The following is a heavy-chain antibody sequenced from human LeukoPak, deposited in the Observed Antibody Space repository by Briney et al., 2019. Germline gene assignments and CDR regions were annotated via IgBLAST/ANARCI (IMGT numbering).Heavy chain of an antibody. J-gene: IGHJ4*02. CDR3: ARGGEGYCSSTSCYTSPLDY. Sequence: PGGSLRLSCAASGFTFSSYSMNWVRQAPGKGLEWVANIKQDGSEKYYVDSVKGRFTISRDNAKNSLYLQMNSLRAEDTAVYYCARGGEGYCSSTSCYTSPLDYWGQGTLVTVSS. CDR2: IKQDGSEK. CDR1: GFTFSSYS. V-gene: IGHV3-7*01. D-gene: IGHD2-2*02.